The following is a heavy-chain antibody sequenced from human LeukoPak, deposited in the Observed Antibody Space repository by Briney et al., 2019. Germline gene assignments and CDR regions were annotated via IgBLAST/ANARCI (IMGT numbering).Heavy chain of an antibody. CDR1: GGSISSSSYY. CDR3: ARGYCSGGSCYSYYYYNYMDV. Sequence: SETLSLTCSVSGGSISSSSYYWGWIRQPPGKGLEWIGGIYYSGSTYYNPSLKSRVTISVDTSKNQFSLKLSSVTAADTAVYYCARGYCSGGSCYSYYYYNYMDVWGKGTTVTVSS. D-gene: IGHD2-15*01. V-gene: IGHV4-39*07. CDR2: IYYSGST. J-gene: IGHJ6*03.